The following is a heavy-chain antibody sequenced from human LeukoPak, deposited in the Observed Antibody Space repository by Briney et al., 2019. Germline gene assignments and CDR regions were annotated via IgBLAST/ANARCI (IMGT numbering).Heavy chain of an antibody. CDR3: ARRPGRYYYDSSGSDAFDL. CDR2: IYYSGST. CDR1: GGSIGSSDYY. V-gene: IGHV4-39*01. D-gene: IGHD3-22*01. J-gene: IGHJ3*01. Sequence: SETLSLTCTVSGGSIGSSDYYWGWVRQPPGKGLEWIGNIYYSGSTYYNPSLESRVTISMDTSKNQFSLNLNSVTAADTAVYYCARRPGRYYYDSSGSDAFDLWGQGTLVTVSS.